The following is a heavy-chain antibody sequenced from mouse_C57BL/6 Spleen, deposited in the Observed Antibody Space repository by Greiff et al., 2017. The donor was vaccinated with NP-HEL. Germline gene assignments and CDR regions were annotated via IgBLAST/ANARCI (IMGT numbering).Heavy chain of an antibody. Sequence: VKLQQSGAELMKPGASVKLSCKATGYTFTGYWIEWVKQRPGHGLEWIGEILPGSGSTNYNEKFKGKATFTADTSSNPAYMQLSSLTTEDAAIYYCARRLLRYAMDYWGQGASVTVAA. D-gene: IGHD1-1*01. J-gene: IGHJ4*01. CDR2: ILPGSGST. V-gene: IGHV1-9*01. CDR3: ARRLLRYAMDY. CDR1: GYTFTGYW.